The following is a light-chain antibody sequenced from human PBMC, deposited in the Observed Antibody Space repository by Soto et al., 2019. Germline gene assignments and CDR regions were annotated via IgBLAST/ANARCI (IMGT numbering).Light chain of an antibody. V-gene: IGKV3-20*01. CDR2: GAS. CDR1: QSVSSSY. J-gene: IGKJ4*01. Sequence: EIVLTQAPGTLSLSPGERATLSCRASQSVSSSYLAWYQQKPGQAPRLLIYGASSRATGIPDRFSGSGSGTDFTLIISRLEPEDFAVYYCQHYDSSPGLTFGGGTKVEIK. CDR3: QHYDSSPGLT.